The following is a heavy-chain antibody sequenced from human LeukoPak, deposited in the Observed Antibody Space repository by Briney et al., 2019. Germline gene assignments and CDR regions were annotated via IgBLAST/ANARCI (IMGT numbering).Heavy chain of an antibody. CDR2: IYHSGST. Sequence: PSGTLSLTCAVSGGSISSSNWWSWVRQPPGKGLEWIGEIYHSGSTNYNPSLKSRVTISVDKSKNQFSLKLSSVTAADTAVYYCASGVSSSWYPEYFQHWGQGTLVTVSS. J-gene: IGHJ1*01. D-gene: IGHD6-13*01. CDR1: GGSISSSNW. V-gene: IGHV4-4*02. CDR3: ASGVSSSWYPEYFQH.